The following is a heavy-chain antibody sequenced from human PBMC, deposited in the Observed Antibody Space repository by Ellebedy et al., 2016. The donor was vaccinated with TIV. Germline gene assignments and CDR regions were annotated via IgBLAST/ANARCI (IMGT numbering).Heavy chain of an antibody. V-gene: IGHV3-7*03. D-gene: IGHD3-22*01. CDR1: GFTFGSYW. J-gene: IGHJ6*02. CDR3: ALVPTHYYDSSGYPDVNYYYGMDV. Sequence: GESLKISCGGSGFTFGSYWMSWVRQAPGKGLEWVANIKEDGSEKYYVDSVKGRFTVSRDNAKNTLYLQMNSLRAEDTAVYYCALVPTHYYDSSGYPDVNYYYGMDVWGQGTTVTVSS. CDR2: IKEDGSEK.